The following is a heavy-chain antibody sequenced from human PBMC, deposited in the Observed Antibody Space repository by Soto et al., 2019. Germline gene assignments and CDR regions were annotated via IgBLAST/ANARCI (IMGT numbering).Heavy chain of an antibody. D-gene: IGHD3-22*01. CDR2: ISGSGGST. J-gene: IGHJ4*02. Sequence: GGSLRLSCAASGFTFSSYAMSWVRQAPGKGLEWVSAISGSGGSTYYADSVKGRFTISRDNSKNTLYLQMNSLRAEDTAVYYCAKEYYYDGSVYDGFDFWGQGTLVTVSS. V-gene: IGHV3-23*01. CDR3: AKEYYYDGSVYDGFDF. CDR1: GFTFSSYA.